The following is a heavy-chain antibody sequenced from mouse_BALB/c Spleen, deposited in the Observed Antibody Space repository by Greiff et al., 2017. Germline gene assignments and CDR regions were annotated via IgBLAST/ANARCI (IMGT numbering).Heavy chain of an antibody. CDR3: ARFYYGNYVTWFAY. D-gene: IGHD2-1*01. V-gene: IGHV2-9*02. CDR1: GFSLTRYG. CDR2: IWAGGST. Sequence: VQLQESGPGLVAPSQSLSITCTVSGFSLTRYGVHWVRQPPGKGLEWLGVIWAGGSTNYNSALMSRLSISKDNSKSQVFLKMNSLQTDDTAMYYCARFYYGNYVTWFAYWGQGTLVTVSA. J-gene: IGHJ3*01.